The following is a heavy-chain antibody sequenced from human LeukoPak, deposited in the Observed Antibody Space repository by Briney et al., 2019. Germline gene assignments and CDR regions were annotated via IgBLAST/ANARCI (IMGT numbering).Heavy chain of an antibody. CDR2: IKQDGSEK. D-gene: IGHD6-19*01. J-gene: IGHJ4*02. CDR3: AKVRGTYSSGYFFDY. CDR1: AFTFTNYW. V-gene: IGHV3-7*03. Sequence: GGSLRLSCAASAFTFTNYWMSWVRQAPGKGLEWVANIKQDGSEKYYVDSVKGRFTISRDNAKKSLDLQMNSLRAEDTAFYYCAKVRGTYSSGYFFDYWGQGTLVTVSS.